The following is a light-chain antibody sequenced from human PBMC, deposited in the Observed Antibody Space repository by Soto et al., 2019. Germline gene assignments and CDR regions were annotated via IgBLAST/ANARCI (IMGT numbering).Light chain of an antibody. Sequence: EIVLTQSPGTLYLSPGERATLSCRASQRVTTNYLAWYQQKPGQAPRLLIYGASIRATGIPDRFSGSGSGTDFSLTITRLEPEDFAVYFCQHYTDSPLTFGQGTKVE. V-gene: IGKV3-20*01. CDR1: QRVTTNY. CDR3: QHYTDSPLT. J-gene: IGKJ1*01. CDR2: GAS.